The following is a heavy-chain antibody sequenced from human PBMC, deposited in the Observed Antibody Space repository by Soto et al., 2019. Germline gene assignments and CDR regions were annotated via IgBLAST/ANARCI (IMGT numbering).Heavy chain of an antibody. V-gene: IGHV5-10-1*01. CDR1: GYSFTSYW. D-gene: IGHD3-22*01. CDR3: ARVTYYYDSSGYYPFNY. J-gene: IGHJ4*02. Sequence: GESLKISCKGSGYSFTSYWISWVRQMPGKGLEWMGRIDPSDSYTNYSPSFQGHVTISADKSISTAYLQWSSLKASDTAMYYCARVTYYYDSSGYYPFNYWGQGTLVTAPQ. CDR2: IDPSDSYT.